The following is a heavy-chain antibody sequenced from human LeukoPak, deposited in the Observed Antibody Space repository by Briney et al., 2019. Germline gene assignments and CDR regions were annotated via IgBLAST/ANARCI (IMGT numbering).Heavy chain of an antibody. CDR1: GFTFSSHA. CDR2: ISGSGGAT. CDR3: AKGLTGSAYTFYFDY. Sequence: PGGSLRLSCAASGFTFSSHAMSWVRQAPGKGLEWVSAISGSGGATYYADSVKGRFTISRDNSKNTLYLQLNSLRAEDTAVYYCAKGLTGSAYTFYFDYWGQGALVTVSS. J-gene: IGHJ4*02. D-gene: IGHD3-16*01. V-gene: IGHV3-23*01.